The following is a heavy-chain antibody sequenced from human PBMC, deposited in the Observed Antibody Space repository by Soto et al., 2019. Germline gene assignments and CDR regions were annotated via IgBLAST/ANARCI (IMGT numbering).Heavy chain of an antibody. Sequence: PSETLSLTCTVSGGSISSGGYYWGWIRQHPGKGLEWIGYIYYSGSTYYNPSLKSRVTISVDTSKNQFSLKLSSVTAADTAVYYCARDRLLWDYVWGNEFYGMDVWGQGTTVTVSS. CDR2: IYYSGST. CDR3: ARDRLLWDYVWGNEFYGMDV. D-gene: IGHD3-16*01. J-gene: IGHJ6*02. CDR1: GGSISSGGYY. V-gene: IGHV4-31*03.